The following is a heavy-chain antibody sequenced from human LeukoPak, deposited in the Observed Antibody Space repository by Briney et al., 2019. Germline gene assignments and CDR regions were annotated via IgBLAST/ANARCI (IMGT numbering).Heavy chain of an antibody. V-gene: IGHV4-39*01. CDR1: GGSISSSSYY. Sequence: PSKTLSLTCTVSGGSISSSSYYWGWIRQPPGKGLEWIGSIYYSGSTYYNPSLKSRVTISVDTSKNQFSLKLSSVTAADTAVYYCARHGYETPGVVDYWGQGTLVTVSS. J-gene: IGHJ4*02. CDR3: ARHGYETPGVVDY. CDR2: IYYSGST. D-gene: IGHD5-12*01.